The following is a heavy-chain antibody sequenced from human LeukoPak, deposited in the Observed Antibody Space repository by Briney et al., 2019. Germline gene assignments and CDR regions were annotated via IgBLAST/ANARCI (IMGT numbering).Heavy chain of an antibody. D-gene: IGHD6-13*01. CDR1: GFTFSSYA. CDR2: ISGSGGST. J-gene: IGHJ3*02. CDR3: ATTRTAAAGTSHAFDI. Sequence: GGSLRLSCAASGFTFSSYAMSWVRQAPGKGLEWVSAISGSGGSTYYADSVKGRFTISRDNSKNTLYLQMNSLRAEDTAVYYCATTRTAAAGTSHAFDIWGQGTMVTVSS. V-gene: IGHV3-23*01.